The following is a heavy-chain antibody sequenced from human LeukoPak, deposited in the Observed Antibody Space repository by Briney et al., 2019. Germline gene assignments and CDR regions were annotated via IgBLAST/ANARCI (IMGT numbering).Heavy chain of an antibody. D-gene: IGHD1-26*01. CDR2: ISTNSSYI. J-gene: IGHJ4*02. V-gene: IGHV3-21*01. CDR1: GFTLSSYS. CDR3: ARAHEVGDY. Sequence: GGSLRLSCAASGFTLSSYSMNWVRQAPGKGLEWVSSISTNSSYIYYADSVRGRFTISRDNAKNSLYLQMNNLRAEDTAVYYCARAHEVGDYWGQGTLVTVSS.